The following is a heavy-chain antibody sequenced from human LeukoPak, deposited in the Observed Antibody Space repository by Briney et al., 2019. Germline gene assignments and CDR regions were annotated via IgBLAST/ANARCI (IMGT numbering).Heavy chain of an antibody. Sequence: SETLSLTCAVYGGSFSGYYWSWIRQPPGKGPEWIGEINHSGSTNYNPSLKSRVTISVDTSKNQFSLKLSSVTAADTAVYYCAREPQQLVGGWFDPWGQGTLVTVSS. CDR3: AREPQQLVGGWFDP. CDR2: INHSGST. J-gene: IGHJ5*02. D-gene: IGHD6-13*01. V-gene: IGHV4-34*01. CDR1: GGSFSGYY.